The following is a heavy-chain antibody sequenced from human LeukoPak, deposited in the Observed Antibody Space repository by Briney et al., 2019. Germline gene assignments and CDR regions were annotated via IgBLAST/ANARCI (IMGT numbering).Heavy chain of an antibody. V-gene: IGHV4-34*01. CDR3: ARGRFGYCSITSCPTNYFDY. J-gene: IGHJ4*02. D-gene: IGHD2-2*03. Sequence: SETLSLTCGVYGGSFSGYYWGWIRQPPGKGLEWIGEINHSGSTNYNPSLKSRVTISVDTSKNQFSLKLSSVTAADTAVYYCARGRFGYCSITSCPTNYFDYWGQGTLVTVSS. CDR1: GGSFSGYY. CDR2: INHSGST.